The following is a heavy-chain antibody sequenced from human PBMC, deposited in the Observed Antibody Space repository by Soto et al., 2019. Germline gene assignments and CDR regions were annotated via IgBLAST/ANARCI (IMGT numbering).Heavy chain of an antibody. CDR3: ARTDCSGGSCYGWDPFYYYGMDV. J-gene: IGHJ6*02. Sequence: PGESLKISCKGSGYSFTSYWIGWVRQMPGKGLEWMGIIYPGDSDTRYSPSFQGQVTISADKSISTAYLQWNSLKASDTAVYYCARTDCSGGSCYGWDPFYYYGMDVWGQGTTVTVSS. CDR1: GYSFTSYW. V-gene: IGHV5-51*01. CDR2: IYPGDSDT. D-gene: IGHD2-15*01.